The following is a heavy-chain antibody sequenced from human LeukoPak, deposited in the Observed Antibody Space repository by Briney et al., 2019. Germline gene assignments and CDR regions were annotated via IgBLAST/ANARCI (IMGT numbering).Heavy chain of an antibody. CDR2: IYSGGNT. J-gene: IGHJ2*01. Sequence: GRSLRLSCAASGFTFSSYGMHWVRQAPGKGLEWVSVIYSGGNTYYADSVKGRFTISRDNSKNTLYLQMNTLRADDTAVYYCARVPGTGSYWYFDLWGRGTLVTVSS. CDR3: ARVPGTGSYWYFDL. D-gene: IGHD1-14*01. CDR1: GFTFSSYG. V-gene: IGHV3-53*01.